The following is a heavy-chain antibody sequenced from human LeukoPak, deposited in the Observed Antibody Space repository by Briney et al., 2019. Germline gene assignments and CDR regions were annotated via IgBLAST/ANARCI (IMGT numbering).Heavy chain of an antibody. CDR1: GDSVSSTSAV. Sequence: SQTLSLTCAISGDSVSSTSAVWNWIRHSPSRGLEWLGRTYYRAKWFNDYAESVKSRASVSPDTSKNQFSLQLSSVTPEDTAVYYCARGSAFDVWGQGTSVTVSS. CDR2: TYYRAKWFN. D-gene: IGHD1-26*01. J-gene: IGHJ3*01. V-gene: IGHV6-1*01. CDR3: ARGSAFDV.